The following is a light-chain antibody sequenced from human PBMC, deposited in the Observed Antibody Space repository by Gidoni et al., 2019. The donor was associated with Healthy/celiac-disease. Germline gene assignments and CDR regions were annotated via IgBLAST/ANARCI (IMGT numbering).Light chain of an antibody. CDR1: QSLLHSNGYNY. CDR2: LGS. Sequence: DIVMTQSPLSLPVTPGEPASISCRSSQSLLHSNGYNYLDWYLQKPGQSPQLLIYLGSNRASGVPDRFSGSGSGTDFTLKISRVEAEDVGVYYCMQALQTTPRYTFXQXTKLEIK. J-gene: IGKJ2*01. V-gene: IGKV2-28*01. CDR3: MQALQTTPRYT.